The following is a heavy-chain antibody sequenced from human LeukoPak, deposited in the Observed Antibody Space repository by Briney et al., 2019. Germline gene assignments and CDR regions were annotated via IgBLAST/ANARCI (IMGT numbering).Heavy chain of an antibody. Sequence: SETLSLTCTVSGGSISSYYWSWIRQPAGKGQEWIGRIYTSGSTNYNPSLKSRVTMSVATSKNQFSLKLSSVTAADTAVYYCARDFKRKEWFGDRNWFDPWGQGTLVTVSS. CDR2: IYTSGST. J-gene: IGHJ5*02. CDR1: GGSISSYY. V-gene: IGHV4-4*07. CDR3: ARDFKRKEWFGDRNWFDP. D-gene: IGHD3-10*01.